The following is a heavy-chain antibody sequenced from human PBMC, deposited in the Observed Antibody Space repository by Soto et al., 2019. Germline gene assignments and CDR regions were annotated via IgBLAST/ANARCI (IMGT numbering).Heavy chain of an antibody. CDR3: ARDPMGRYYGSGSYYFDY. CDR2: ISYGGSNQ. Sequence: QVQLVESGGGVVQPGRPLRLSCAASVFTFSSYAMHWVRQAPGKGLEWVAVISYGGSNQYYADSVKGRFTITRDNSKNTLDLQRNSLRAEDTAVYYWARDPMGRYYGSGSYYFDYWGQGTLVTVSS. V-gene: IGHV3-30-3*01. J-gene: IGHJ4*02. CDR1: VFTFSSYA. D-gene: IGHD3-10*01.